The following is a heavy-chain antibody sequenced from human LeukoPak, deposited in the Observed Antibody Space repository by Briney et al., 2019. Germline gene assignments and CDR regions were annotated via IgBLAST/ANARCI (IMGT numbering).Heavy chain of an antibody. CDR1: GFTSSSYW. CDR3: ARESSSGWGYWFDP. V-gene: IGHV3-74*01. J-gene: IGHJ5*02. Sequence: GGSLKLSCAASGFTSSSYWMHWVRQAPGKGLVWVSRINTDGSSTSYADSVKGRFTISRDNAKNTLYLQMNSLRAEDTAVHYCARESSSGWGYWFDPWGQGTLVTVSS. CDR2: INTDGSST. D-gene: IGHD6-19*01.